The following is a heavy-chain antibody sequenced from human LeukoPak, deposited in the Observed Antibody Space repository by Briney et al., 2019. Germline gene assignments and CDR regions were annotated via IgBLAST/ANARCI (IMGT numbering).Heavy chain of an antibody. CDR2: IFYSGKT. D-gene: IGHD2-2*03. Sequence: SETLSLTCTVSNGSMTSDSYYWAWVWQPPGKGLEWIGSIFYSGKTYYSASLKSRVTVSLDTSKKNFSLRLSSVTAADTAVYYCARLWIVATWFDAWGQGALVTVSS. CDR3: ARLWIVATWFDA. CDR1: NGSMTSDSYY. J-gene: IGHJ5*02. V-gene: IGHV4-39*02.